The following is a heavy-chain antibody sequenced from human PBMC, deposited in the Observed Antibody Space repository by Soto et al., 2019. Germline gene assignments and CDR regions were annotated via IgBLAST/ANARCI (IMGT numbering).Heavy chain of an antibody. CDR1: GYTFTSYG. J-gene: IGHJ6*02. Sequence: ASVKVSCKASGYTFTSYGISWVRQAPGQGLEWMGWISAYNGNTNYAQKLQGTVTMTTDTSTSIAYMELRSLRSDDTAVYYCARLFNYDFWSGYYADYYYYYGMDVWGQGTTVTVSS. D-gene: IGHD3-3*01. CDR3: ARLFNYDFWSGYYADYYYYYGMDV. CDR2: ISAYNGNT. V-gene: IGHV1-18*04.